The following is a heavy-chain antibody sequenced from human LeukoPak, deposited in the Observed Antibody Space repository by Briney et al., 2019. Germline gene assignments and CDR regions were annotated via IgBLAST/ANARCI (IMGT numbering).Heavy chain of an antibody. D-gene: IGHD3-3*01. J-gene: IGHJ4*02. V-gene: IGHV4-39*01. CDR3: ARGLCDDFWSGYWVFDY. CDR1: GGSISSSSYY. Sequence: SETLSLTCTVSGGSISSSSYYWGWIRQPPGKGLEWIGSIYYSGSTYYNPSLKSRVTISVDTSKNQFSLKRSSVTAADSAVYYCARGLCDDFWSGYWVFDYWGQGTLVTVSS. CDR2: IYYSGST.